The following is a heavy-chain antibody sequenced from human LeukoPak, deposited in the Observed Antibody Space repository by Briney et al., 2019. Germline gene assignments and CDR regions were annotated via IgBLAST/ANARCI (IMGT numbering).Heavy chain of an antibody. CDR1: GFTFSDYY. CDR2: ISSSGSTI. J-gene: IGHJ6*02. Sequence: PGGSLRLSCAASGFTFSDYYMSWIRQAPGKGLEWVSYISSSGSTIYYADSVKGRFTISRDNAKNSLYLQMNSLRAEDTAVYYCARTYCSSTSCHTEANYYYGMDVWGQGTTVTVSS. V-gene: IGHV3-11*04. CDR3: ARTYCSSTSCHTEANYYYGMDV. D-gene: IGHD2-2*02.